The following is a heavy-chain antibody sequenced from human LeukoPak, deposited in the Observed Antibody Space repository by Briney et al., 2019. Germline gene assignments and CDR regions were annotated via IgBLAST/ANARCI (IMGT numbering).Heavy chain of an antibody. CDR3: TTDLKESGSDTTTGFQY. CDR2: IRNKASGGTT. Sequence: GGSLRLSCTASGFTFGDYSMTWFRQAPGKGLEWVSFIRNKASGGTTEHAASVRGRFTTSRDDSKSIAYLQMNSLKVEDTAVYYCTTDLKESGSDTTTGFQYWGQGTLVTVSS. V-gene: IGHV3-49*03. CDR1: GFTFGDYS. D-gene: IGHD1-26*01. J-gene: IGHJ4*02.